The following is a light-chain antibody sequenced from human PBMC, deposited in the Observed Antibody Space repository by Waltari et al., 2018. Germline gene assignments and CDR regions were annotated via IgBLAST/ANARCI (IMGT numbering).Light chain of an antibody. J-gene: IGLJ3*02. V-gene: IGLV1-40*01. Sequence: QSTLTQPPSVSGAPGQRVTISCVGGSSHIGSHYDLHWYQQIPGKAPKLLIFGNNNRPSGVPARFSGSKSGTSASLAITGLQADDEADYYCQSFDIRLTAWVFGGGTKVIVL. CDR3: QSFDIRLTAWV. CDR1: SSHIGSHYD. CDR2: GNN.